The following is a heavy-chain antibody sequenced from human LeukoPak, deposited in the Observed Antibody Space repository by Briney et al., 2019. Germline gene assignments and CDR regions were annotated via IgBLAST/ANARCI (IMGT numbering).Heavy chain of an antibody. J-gene: IGHJ3*02. V-gene: IGHV1-2*02. D-gene: IGHD6-13*01. Sequence: ASVKVSCKASGYTFTGYYIDWVRQAPGQGLEWMGWINPNSGGTNYAQKFQGRVTMTRDTSISTAYMELSRLRSDDTAVYYCARCRAVRIAAADSNAFDIWGQGTMVTVSS. CDR1: GYTFTGYY. CDR2: INPNSGGT. CDR3: ARCRAVRIAAADSNAFDI.